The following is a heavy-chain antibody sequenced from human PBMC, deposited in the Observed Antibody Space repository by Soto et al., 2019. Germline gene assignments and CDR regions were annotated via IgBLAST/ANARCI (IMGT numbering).Heavy chain of an antibody. CDR2: IYYSKIT. Sequence: SQTLSLTCTVSGGSISNADFYWSWIRQPPGKGLEWIGYIYYSKITFYSPSLKGRVFISIDTSKNQFSLKLSSVTAADTAVYYCASYYNFWSGFYTWGQGTLVTVSS. CDR3: ASYYNFWSGFYT. D-gene: IGHD3-3*01. V-gene: IGHV4-30-4*01. CDR1: GGSISNADFY. J-gene: IGHJ4*02.